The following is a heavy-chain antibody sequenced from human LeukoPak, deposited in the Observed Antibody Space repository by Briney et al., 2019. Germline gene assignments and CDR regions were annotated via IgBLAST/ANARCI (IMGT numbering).Heavy chain of an antibody. CDR2: IYYSGST. V-gene: IGHV4-34*01. CDR1: GGSFSGYY. D-gene: IGHD1-26*01. J-gene: IGHJ3*02. CDR3: ARGIVGATSSDDAFDI. Sequence: SETLSLTCAVYGGSFSGYYWSWIRQPPGKGLEWIGSIYYSGSTYYNPSLKSRVTISVDTSKNQFSLKLSSVTAADTAVYYCARGIVGATSSDDAFDIWGQGTMVTVSS.